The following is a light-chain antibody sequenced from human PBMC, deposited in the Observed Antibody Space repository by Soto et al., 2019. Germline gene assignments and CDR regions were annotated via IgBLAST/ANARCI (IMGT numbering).Light chain of an antibody. J-gene: IGKJ2*02. V-gene: IGKV1-5*01. Sequence: DIQMTQSPSTLSASVGDRVTITCRASQGISSWLAWYQQKPGRAPKLLIYDASSLATGVPSRFSGSGSGTEFTLTISGLQPDDFATYYCQQYNSYSSTFGQGTKLDIK. CDR1: QGISSW. CDR2: DAS. CDR3: QQYNSYSST.